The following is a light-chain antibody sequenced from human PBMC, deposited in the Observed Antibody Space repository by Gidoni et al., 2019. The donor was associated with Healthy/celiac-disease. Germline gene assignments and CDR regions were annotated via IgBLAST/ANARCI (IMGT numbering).Light chain of an antibody. J-gene: IGLJ2*01. V-gene: IGLV1-40*01. CDR3: QSYDSSLSGPVV. CDR2: GNS. Sequence: QSVLTQPPSVSGAPGPRVPIPCTGSSSTIGAGYDVHWYQQLPGTAPKLLIYGNSNRPSGVPDRFSGSKSGTSASLAITGLQAEDEADYYCQSYDSSLSGPVVFGGGTKLTVL. CDR1: SSTIGAGYD.